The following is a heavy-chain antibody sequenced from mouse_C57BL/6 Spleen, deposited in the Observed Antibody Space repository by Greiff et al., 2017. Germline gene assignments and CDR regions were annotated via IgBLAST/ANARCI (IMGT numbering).Heavy chain of an antibody. J-gene: IGHJ2*01. CDR3: ARLDSWGDVDD. D-gene: IGHD3-2*01. CDR2: IYPGDGDT. Sequence: VQLQQSGPELVKPGASVKISCKASGYAFSSSWMNWVKQRPGKGLEWIGRIYPGDGDTNYNGKFKGKATLTADKSSSTAYMQLSSLTSEDSAVYFCARLDSWGDVDDWGKGTTLTVSS. V-gene: IGHV1-82*01. CDR1: GYAFSSSW.